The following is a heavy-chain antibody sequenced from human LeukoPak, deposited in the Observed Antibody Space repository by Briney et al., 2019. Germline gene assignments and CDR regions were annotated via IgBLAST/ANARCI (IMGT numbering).Heavy chain of an antibody. V-gene: IGHV3-30*04. Sequence: PGRSLRLSCAASGFTFSSYAMHWVRQAPGKGLEWVAVISYDGSNKYYADSVKGRFTISRDNSKNTLYLQMNSLRAEDTAVYYCARDGKDEGPYYFDYWGQGTLVTVSS. CDR2: ISYDGSNK. J-gene: IGHJ4*02. D-gene: IGHD1-1*01. CDR3: ARDGKDEGPYYFDY. CDR1: GFTFSSYA.